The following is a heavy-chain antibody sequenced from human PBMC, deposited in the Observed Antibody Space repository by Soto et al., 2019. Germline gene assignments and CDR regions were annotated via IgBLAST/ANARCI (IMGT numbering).Heavy chain of an antibody. J-gene: IGHJ4*02. Sequence: QVQLVESGGGVVQPGRSLRLSCAASGFTFSSYGXXXXXXXXXXXXXXXAVIWYDGSNKYYADSVKGRFTISRDNSKXXXXXXXXXXXXXXXXXXXXXXXXXXXXXXXXXXDYWGQGTLVTVSS. V-gene: IGHV3-33*01. CDR1: GFTFSSYG. CDR3: XXXXXXXXXXXXXXDY. CDR2: IWYDGSNK.